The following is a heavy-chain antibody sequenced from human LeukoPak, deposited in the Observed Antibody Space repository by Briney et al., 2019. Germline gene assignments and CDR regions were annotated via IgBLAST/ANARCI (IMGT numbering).Heavy chain of an antibody. CDR2: ISAYNGNT. J-gene: IGHJ4*02. CDR3: AIWGGHSSGWYSFDY. CDR1: GYTFTSYG. D-gene: IGHD6-19*01. Sequence: ASVKVSCKASGYTFTSYGISWARQAPGQGLEWMGWISAYNGNTNYAQKLQGRVTMTTDTSTSTAYLELRSLRSDDTAVYYCAIWGGHSSGWYSFDYWGQGTLVTVSS. V-gene: IGHV1-18*04.